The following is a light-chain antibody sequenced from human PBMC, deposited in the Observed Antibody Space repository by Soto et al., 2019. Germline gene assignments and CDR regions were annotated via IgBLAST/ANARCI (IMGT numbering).Light chain of an antibody. CDR2: DSS. J-gene: IGKJ5*01. Sequence: EIELTQSPATLSLSPGETATLPCRASQNVDKFLAWYQQRPGQPPRLPIFDSSNRATGVPVRFSGSGSGTVFTLTIGSLEPEDSAVYYCQQRKNWPPITFGQGTRLEIK. CDR1: QNVDKF. V-gene: IGKV3-11*01. CDR3: QQRKNWPPIT.